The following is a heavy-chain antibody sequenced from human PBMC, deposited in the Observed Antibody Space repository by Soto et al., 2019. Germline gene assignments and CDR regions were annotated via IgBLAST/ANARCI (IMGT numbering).Heavy chain of an antibody. CDR1: GFTFSSYA. Sequence: GGSLRLSCAASGFTFSSYAMHWVRQAPGKGLEWVAVISYDGSNKYYADSVKGRFTISRDNSKNTLYLQMNSLRAEDTAVYYCARDGYYGSGSYSNPPVYGMDVWGQGTTVTVSS. CDR3: ARDGYYGSGSYSNPPVYGMDV. V-gene: IGHV3-30-3*01. CDR2: ISYDGSNK. J-gene: IGHJ6*02. D-gene: IGHD3-10*01.